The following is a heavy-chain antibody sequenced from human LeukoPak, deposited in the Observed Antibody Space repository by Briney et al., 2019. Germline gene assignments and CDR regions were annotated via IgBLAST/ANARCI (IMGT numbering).Heavy chain of an antibody. J-gene: IGHJ4*02. CDR1: GFTFSSYA. CDR3: AKDSYYDYVWGSYRYTNQFDY. CDR2: ISGSGGST. Sequence: PGGSLRLSCAASGFTFSSYAMSWVRQAPGKGLEWVSAISGSGGSTYYADSVKGRFTISRDNSKNTLYLQMNSLRAEDTAVYYCAKDSYYDYVWGSYRYTNQFDYWAQGTLVTVSS. D-gene: IGHD3-16*02. V-gene: IGHV3-23*01.